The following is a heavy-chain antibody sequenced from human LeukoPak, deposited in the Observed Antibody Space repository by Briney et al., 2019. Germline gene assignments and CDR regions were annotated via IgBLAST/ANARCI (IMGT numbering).Heavy chain of an antibody. V-gene: IGHV3-7*03. J-gene: IGHJ6*04. CDR1: GFTFSSYW. CDR2: IKQDGSEK. D-gene: IGHD2/OR15-2a*01. Sequence: GGSLRLSCAASGFTFSSYWMSWVRQAPGKGLEWVANIKQDGSEKYYVDSVKGRFTISRDNAKNSLYLQMNSLRAEDTAVYYCACTPTSYYYYYGIDVWGKGTTVTVSS. CDR3: ACTPTSYYYYYGIDV.